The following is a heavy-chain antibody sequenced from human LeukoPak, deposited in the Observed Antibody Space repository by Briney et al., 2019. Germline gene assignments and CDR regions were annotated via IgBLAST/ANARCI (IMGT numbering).Heavy chain of an antibody. J-gene: IGHJ5*02. CDR1: GFNFSDYY. V-gene: IGHV3-11*04. D-gene: IGHD6-13*01. CDR2: ISSSGSTI. Sequence: GGSLRFSCAASGFNFSDYYMSWIRQAPGKGLEWVSYISSSGSTIYYADSVKGRFTISRDNAKNSLYLQMNSLRAEDTAVYYCAGTRIAAAGGFLSPWGQGTLVTVSS. CDR3: AGTRIAAAGGFLSP.